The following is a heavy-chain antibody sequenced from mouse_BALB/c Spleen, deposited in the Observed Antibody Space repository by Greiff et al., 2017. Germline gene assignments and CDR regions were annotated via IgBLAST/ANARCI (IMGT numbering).Heavy chain of an antibody. V-gene: IGHV1-14*01. CDR3: ARHYYGNY. CDR1: GYTFTSYV. J-gene: IGHJ2*01. Sequence: EVQLQQSGPELVKPGASVKMSCKASGYTFTSYVMHWVKQKPGQGLEWIGYINPYNDGTKYTEKFKGKATLTSDKSSSTAYMELSSLTSEDSAVYYCARHYYGNYWGQGTTLTVSS. CDR2: INPYNDGT. D-gene: IGHD2-1*01.